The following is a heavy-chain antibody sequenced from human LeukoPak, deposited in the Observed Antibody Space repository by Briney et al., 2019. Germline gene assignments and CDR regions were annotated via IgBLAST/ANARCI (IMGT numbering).Heavy chain of an antibody. CDR3: AKGSGWYKSIDY. CDR1: GFIFDDYA. CDR2: ISWNSGSI. Sequence: PGGSLRLSCAASGFIFDDYAIHWVRQAPGKGLEWVSGISWNSGSIGYADSVKGRFTISRDDAKNSVYLQMNSLRAEDTALYYCAKGSGWYKSIDYWGQGTLVTVSS. D-gene: IGHD6-19*01. V-gene: IGHV3-9*01. J-gene: IGHJ4*01.